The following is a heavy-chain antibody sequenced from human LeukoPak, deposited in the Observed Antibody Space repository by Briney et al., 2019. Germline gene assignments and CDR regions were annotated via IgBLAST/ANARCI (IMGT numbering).Heavy chain of an antibody. CDR2: IKQDGSEE. D-gene: IGHD6-13*01. Sequence: GGSLRLSCAASGFTFSSYWMSWVRQAPGKGLEWVANIKQDGSEEYYVDSVKGRFTISRDNAKNSLYLQMNSLRAEDTAVYYCARDVAAAGTGFGDAFDIWGQGTMVTVSS. CDR1: GFTFSSYW. CDR3: ARDVAAAGTGFGDAFDI. J-gene: IGHJ3*02. V-gene: IGHV3-7*01.